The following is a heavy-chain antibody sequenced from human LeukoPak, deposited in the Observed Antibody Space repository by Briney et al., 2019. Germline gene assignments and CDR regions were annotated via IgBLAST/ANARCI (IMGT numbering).Heavy chain of an antibody. CDR2: INHSGST. J-gene: IGHJ3*02. Sequence: SETLSLTCAVYGGSFSGYYWSWIRQPPGKGLEWIGEINHSGSTNYNPSLKSRVTISEDTSKNQLSLRLSSVTAADTAVYFCAGDQLALNALNIWGQGTMVTVSS. CDR1: GGSFSGYY. D-gene: IGHD1-1*01. CDR3: AGDQLALNALNI. V-gene: IGHV4-34*01.